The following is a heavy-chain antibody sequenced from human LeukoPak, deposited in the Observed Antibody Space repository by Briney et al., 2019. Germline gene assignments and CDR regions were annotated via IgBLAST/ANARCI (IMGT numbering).Heavy chain of an antibody. V-gene: IGHV3-21*01. CDR1: GFTFSSYS. D-gene: IGHD5-12*01. Sequence: GGSLRLSCAASGFTFSSYSMNWVRQAPGKGLEWVSSITSGSSYMYYADSVKGRFTISRDNAKNSLYLQMNSLRVEDTAVYYCARDRGEYNAYDQNFDYWGQGTLVSVSS. J-gene: IGHJ4*02. CDR2: ITSGSSYM. CDR3: ARDRGEYNAYDQNFDY.